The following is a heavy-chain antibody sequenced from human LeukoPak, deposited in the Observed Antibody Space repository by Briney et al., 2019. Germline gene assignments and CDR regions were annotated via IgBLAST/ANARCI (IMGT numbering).Heavy chain of an antibody. CDR3: AKDPYSGSWYQDYYYGMDV. D-gene: IGHD6-13*01. CDR2: ISYDGSNK. J-gene: IGHJ6*02. V-gene: IGHV3-30*18. CDR1: GFTFSSYG. Sequence: GGSLRLSCAASGFTFSSYGMHWVRQAPGKGLEWVAVISYDGSNKYYADSVKGRFTISRDNSRNTLYLQMNSLRAEDTAVYYCAKDPYSGSWYQDYYYGMDVWGQGTTVTVSS.